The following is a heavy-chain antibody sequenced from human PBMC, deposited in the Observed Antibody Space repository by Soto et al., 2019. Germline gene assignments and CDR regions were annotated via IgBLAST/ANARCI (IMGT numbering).Heavy chain of an antibody. D-gene: IGHD2-15*01. CDR3: VRVLVGQPTRHDAFDI. Sequence: SETLSLKCTVSGGSISSYYGIWIRQPPGKGLEWIGYIYYSGSTNYNPSLKSRVTISVDTSKNQFSLKLSAVTAADTAVYYCVRVLVGQPTRHDAFDIWGQGIMVTVPS. CDR1: GGSISSYY. CDR2: IYYSGST. J-gene: IGHJ3*02. V-gene: IGHV4-59*01.